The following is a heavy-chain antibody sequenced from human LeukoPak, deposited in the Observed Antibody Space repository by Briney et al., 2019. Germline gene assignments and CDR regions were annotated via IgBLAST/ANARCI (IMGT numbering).Heavy chain of an antibody. V-gene: IGHV4-39*07. Sequence: SETLSLTCTVSGGSISNNSYYWGWIRQPPGKGLEWIGSIYYSGSTYSNPSLKSRATISVDTSKNQFSLKLSSVTAADTAVYYRARARYSGYDYYMDVWGKGTTVTVSS. CDR3: ARARYSGYDYYMDV. D-gene: IGHD5-12*01. CDR1: GGSISNNSYY. J-gene: IGHJ6*03. CDR2: IYYSGST.